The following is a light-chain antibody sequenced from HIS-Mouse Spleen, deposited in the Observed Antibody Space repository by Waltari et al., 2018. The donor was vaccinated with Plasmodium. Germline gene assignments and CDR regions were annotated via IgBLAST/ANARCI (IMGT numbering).Light chain of an antibody. V-gene: IGLV3-10*01. CDR2: EDS. CDR1: ALPKKY. Sequence: SYELTQPPSVSVSPGQTARITCSGDALPKKYAYWYQQKSGQAPVLVIYEDSKRPSGIPGEVSGSRSGTMATLTISGAQVEDEADYYCYSTDSSGNHRVFGGGTKLTVL. J-gene: IGLJ3*02. CDR3: YSTDSSGNHRV.